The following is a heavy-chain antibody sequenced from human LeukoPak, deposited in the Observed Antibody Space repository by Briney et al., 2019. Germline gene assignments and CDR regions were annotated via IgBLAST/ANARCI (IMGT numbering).Heavy chain of an antibody. Sequence: PSGGSLRLSCAASGFTFSSYAMHWVRQAPGEGLEYVSAISSNGGSTYYANSVKGRFTISRDNSKNTLYLQMGSLRAEDMAVYYCARDPTSTGYSRTADYWGQGTLVTVSS. CDR2: ISSNGGST. D-gene: IGHD6-13*01. CDR1: GFTFSSYA. CDR3: ARDPTSTGYSRTADY. J-gene: IGHJ4*02. V-gene: IGHV3-64*01.